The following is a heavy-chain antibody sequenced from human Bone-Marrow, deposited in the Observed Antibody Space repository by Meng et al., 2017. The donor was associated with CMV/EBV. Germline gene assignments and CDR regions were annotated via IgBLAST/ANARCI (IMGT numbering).Heavy chain of an antibody. J-gene: IGHJ6*02. CDR1: GYTFTGYY. V-gene: IGHV1-2*02. Sequence: ASVKVSCKASGYTFTGYYMHWVRQAPGQGLEWMRWINPNSGGTNYAQKFQGRVTMTRDTSISTAYMELSRLRSDDTAVYYCARGVEYQLPEGDYYGMDVWGQGTTVTVSS. D-gene: IGHD2-2*01. CDR2: INPNSGGT. CDR3: ARGVEYQLPEGDYYGMDV.